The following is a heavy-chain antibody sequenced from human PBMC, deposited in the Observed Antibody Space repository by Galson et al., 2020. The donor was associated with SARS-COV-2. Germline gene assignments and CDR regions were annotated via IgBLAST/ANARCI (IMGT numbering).Heavy chain of an antibody. CDR1: GFTFSSYG. CDR2: ISYDGSNK. J-gene: IGHJ3*02. D-gene: IGHD3-10*01. V-gene: IGHV3-30*18. Sequence: QLGESLKISCAASGFTFSSYGMHWVRQAPGKGLEWVAVISYDGSNKYYADSVKGRFTISRDNSKNTLYLQMNSLRAEDTAVYYCAKDSEVQLLWFGELAAFDIWGQGTMVTVSS. CDR3: AKDSEVQLLWFGELAAFDI.